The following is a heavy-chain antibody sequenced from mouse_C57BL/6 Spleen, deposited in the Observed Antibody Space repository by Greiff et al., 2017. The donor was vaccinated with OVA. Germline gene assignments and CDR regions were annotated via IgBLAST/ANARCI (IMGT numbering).Heavy chain of an antibody. Sequence: QVQLQQPGTELVKPGASVKLSCKASGYTFTSYWMHWVKQRPGQGLEWIGNINPSNGGTNYNEKFKSKATMTVDKSSSTAYMQISSLTSEDSAVYYCARLGYYYGSSYVGFDYWGQGTTLTVSS. CDR1: GYTFTSYW. CDR2: INPSNGGT. D-gene: IGHD1-1*01. CDR3: ARLGYYYGSSYVGFDY. J-gene: IGHJ2*01. V-gene: IGHV1-53*01.